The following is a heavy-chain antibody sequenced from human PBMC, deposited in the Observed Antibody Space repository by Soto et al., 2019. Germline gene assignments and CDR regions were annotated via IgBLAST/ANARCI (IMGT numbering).Heavy chain of an antibody. Sequence: GGSLRLSCAASGFTFSSYAMSWVRQAPGKGLEWVSAISGSGGSTYYADSVKGRFTISRDNSKNTLYLQMNSLRAEDTAVYYCAKFGDRVKKAAPFDYWGQGTLVTVSS. CDR2: ISGSGGST. CDR3: AKFGDRVKKAAPFDY. D-gene: IGHD6-6*01. V-gene: IGHV3-23*01. CDR1: GFTFSSYA. J-gene: IGHJ4*02.